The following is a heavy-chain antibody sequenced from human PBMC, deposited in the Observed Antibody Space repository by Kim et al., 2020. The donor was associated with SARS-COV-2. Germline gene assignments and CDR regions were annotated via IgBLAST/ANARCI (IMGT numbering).Heavy chain of an antibody. V-gene: IGHV3-33*01. CDR3: ARGRAVRGPCDY. Sequence: YYADSVKGRFTISRDNSKNTLYLQMNSLRAEDTAVYYCARGRAVRGPCDYWGQGTLVTVSS. D-gene: IGHD3-10*01. J-gene: IGHJ4*02.